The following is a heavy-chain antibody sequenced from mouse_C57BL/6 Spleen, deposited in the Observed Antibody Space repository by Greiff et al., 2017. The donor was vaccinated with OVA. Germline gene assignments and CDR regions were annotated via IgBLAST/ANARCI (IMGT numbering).Heavy chain of an antibody. CDR1: GYTFTSYW. Sequence: QVQLKQPGAELVKPGASVKLSCKASGYTFTSYWMHWVKQRPGQGLEWIGMIHPNSGSTNYNEKFKSKATLTVDKSSSTAYMQLSSLTSEDSAVYYCASKDYYGSSYHAMDYWGQGTSVTVSS. CDR2: IHPNSGST. J-gene: IGHJ4*01. CDR3: ASKDYYGSSYHAMDY. V-gene: IGHV1-64*01. D-gene: IGHD1-1*01.